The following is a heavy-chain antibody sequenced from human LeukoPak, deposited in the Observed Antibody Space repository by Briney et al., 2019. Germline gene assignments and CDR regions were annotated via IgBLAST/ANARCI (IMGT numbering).Heavy chain of an antibody. CDR3: ARVETGTTFYYYYYMDV. Sequence: GGSLRLSCAASGFTFSSYSMNWVRQAPGKGLEWVSSISSSSSYIYYADSVKGRFTISRDNAKNSLYLQMNSLRAEDTAVYYCARVETGTTFYYYYYMDVWGKGTTVTVSS. J-gene: IGHJ6*03. CDR1: GFTFSSYS. CDR2: ISSSSSYI. D-gene: IGHD1-1*01. V-gene: IGHV3-21*01.